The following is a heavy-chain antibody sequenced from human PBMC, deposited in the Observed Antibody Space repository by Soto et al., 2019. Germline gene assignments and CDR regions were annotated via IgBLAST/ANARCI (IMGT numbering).Heavy chain of an antibody. CDR3: ARGSDIVLMVYADAFDI. D-gene: IGHD2-8*01. CDR2: INPNSGGT. Sequence: ASVKVSCKASGYTFTGYDMHWVRQAPGQGLEWMGWINPNSGGTNYAQKFQGWVTMTRDTSISTAYMELSRLRSDDTAVYYCARGSDIVLMVYADAFDIWGQGTMVTVXS. V-gene: IGHV1-2*04. CDR1: GYTFTGYD. J-gene: IGHJ3*02.